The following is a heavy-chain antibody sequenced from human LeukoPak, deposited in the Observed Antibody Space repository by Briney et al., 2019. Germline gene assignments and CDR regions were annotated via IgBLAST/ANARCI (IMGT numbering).Heavy chain of an antibody. CDR3: ARSFTFRNRFGELLTTMDV. D-gene: IGHD3-10*01. V-gene: IGHV7-4-1*02. Sequence: ASVKASCKASGYTFSTNAMNWVRQAPGQGLVWMGWINTNTGNPTYAQGFTGRFVFSLDTSVSTAYLQISSLKAEDTAVYYCARSFTFRNRFGELLTTMDVWGKGTTVTVSS. J-gene: IGHJ6*04. CDR1: GYTFSTNA. CDR2: INTNTGNP.